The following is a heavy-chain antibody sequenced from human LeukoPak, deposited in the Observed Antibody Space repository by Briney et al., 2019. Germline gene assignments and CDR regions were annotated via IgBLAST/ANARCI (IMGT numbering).Heavy chain of an antibody. V-gene: IGHV3-23*01. J-gene: IGHJ4*02. D-gene: IGHD2-2*01. Sequence: GGSLRLSCAASGFTFSSYAMGWVRQAPGKGLEWVSGIRTSADNTYYADSVKGRFTISRDTSKNTLYLQMNTLRADDTAVYYCAKVFCTISSCSYFDYWGQGTLVTVSS. CDR2: IRTSADNT. CDR3: AKVFCTISSCSYFDY. CDR1: GFTFSSYA.